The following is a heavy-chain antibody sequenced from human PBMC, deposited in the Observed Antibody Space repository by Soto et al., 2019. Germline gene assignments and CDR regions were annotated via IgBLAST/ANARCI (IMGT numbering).Heavy chain of an antibody. Sequence: PGGSLRLSCAASGFTFSSYGMHWVRQAPGKGLEWVAVISYDGSNKYYADSVKGRFTISRDNSKNTLYLQMNSLRAEDTAVYYCAKDLVRITMIVVVITRYYYYGMDVWGQGTTVSVCS. J-gene: IGHJ6*02. V-gene: IGHV3-30*18. D-gene: IGHD3-22*01. CDR1: GFTFSSYG. CDR3: AKDLVRITMIVVVITRYYYYGMDV. CDR2: ISYDGSNK.